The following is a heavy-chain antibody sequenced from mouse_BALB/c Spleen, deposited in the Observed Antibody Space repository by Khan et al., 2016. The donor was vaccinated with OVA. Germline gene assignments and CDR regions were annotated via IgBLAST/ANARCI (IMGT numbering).Heavy chain of an antibody. J-gene: IGHJ4*01. CDR3: ARCLYGSSYDYYAMDY. Sequence: EVELVESGGDLVKPGGSLKLSCAASGFTFSSYGMSWVRQTPDKRLEWVAIISTSGRYTYYPDSVKGRFTISRATAKNTLYLQMSSLKSEDTAMYYCARCLYGSSYDYYAMDYWGQGTSVTVSS. CDR1: GFTFSSYG. CDR2: ISTSGRYT. V-gene: IGHV5-6*01. D-gene: IGHD1-1*01.